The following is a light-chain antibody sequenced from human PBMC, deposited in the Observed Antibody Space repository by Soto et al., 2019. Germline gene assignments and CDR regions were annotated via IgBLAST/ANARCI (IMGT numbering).Light chain of an antibody. J-gene: IGKJ1*01. CDR1: QRISSW. CDR2: AAS. CDR3: QQYIIYWT. Sequence: DIQMTQSPSTLSASVGDRVTITCRASQRISSWLAWYQQKPGKAPKLLIYAASTLEGGVPYRFSGSVSGTEITLTSSSLQPHDFATSTCQQYIIYWTFGQGTKVEMK. V-gene: IGKV1-5*01.